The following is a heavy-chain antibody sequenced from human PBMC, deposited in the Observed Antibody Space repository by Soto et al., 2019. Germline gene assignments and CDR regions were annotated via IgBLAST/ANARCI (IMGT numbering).Heavy chain of an antibody. CDR1: GGSISSSNW. J-gene: IGHJ6*02. V-gene: IGHV4-4*02. CDR3: ARDGMYSSSFYYYYGMDV. Sequence: QVQLQESGPGLVKPSGTLSLTCAVSGGSISSSNWWSWVRQPPGKGLEWIGEIYHSGSTNYNPSLKRRVTISVDKSKNQFSLKLSSVTAADTAVYYCARDGMYSSSFYYYYGMDVWGQGTTVTVSS. D-gene: IGHD6-13*01. CDR2: IYHSGST.